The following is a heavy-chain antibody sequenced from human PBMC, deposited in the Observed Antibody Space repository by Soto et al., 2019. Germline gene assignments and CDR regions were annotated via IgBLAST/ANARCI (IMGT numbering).Heavy chain of an antibody. D-gene: IGHD2-21*01. CDR1: GFTVSSNY. J-gene: IGHJ3*02. Sequence: EVQLVESGGGLVQPGGSLRLSCAASGFTVSSNYMSWVRQAPGKGLEWVSVIYSGGSTYYADSVKGRFTISRHNSKNTLYLEMNRLRGEDTAVYYCARSPTPYCGSDCYPHDAFDIWGQGTMVTVSS. CDR3: ARSPTPYCGSDCYPHDAFDI. CDR2: IYSGGST. V-gene: IGHV3-53*04.